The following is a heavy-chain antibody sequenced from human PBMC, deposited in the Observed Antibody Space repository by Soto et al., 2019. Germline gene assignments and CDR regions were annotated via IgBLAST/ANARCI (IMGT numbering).Heavy chain of an antibody. CDR1: GFTFDDYA. CDR3: VKDSVSEYYYYMDV. J-gene: IGHJ6*03. V-gene: IGHV3-9*01. Sequence: GGSLRLSCAASGFTFDDYAMHWVRQAPGKGLEWVSGISWNSGSIGYADSVKGRFTISRDNAKNSLYLQMNSLRAEDTALYYCVKDSVSEYYYYMDVWGKGTTVTVSS. CDR2: ISWNSGSI.